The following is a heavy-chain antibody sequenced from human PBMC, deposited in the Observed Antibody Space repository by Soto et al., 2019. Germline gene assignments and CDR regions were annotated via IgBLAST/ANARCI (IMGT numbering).Heavy chain of an antibody. V-gene: IGHV4-4*02. J-gene: IGHJ6*02. CDR3: ATSQVGGYYYGMDV. Sequence: QVQLQESGPGLVKPSGTLSLTCAVSGGSISSSNWWSWARQPPGKGLQWIGEIYHSGSTNYNPSLKCRVTISVDKSKNQFSLKLSSVTAADTAVYYRATSQVGGYYYGMDVWGQGTTVTVSS. CDR1: GGSISSSNW. CDR2: IYHSGST. D-gene: IGHD1-26*01.